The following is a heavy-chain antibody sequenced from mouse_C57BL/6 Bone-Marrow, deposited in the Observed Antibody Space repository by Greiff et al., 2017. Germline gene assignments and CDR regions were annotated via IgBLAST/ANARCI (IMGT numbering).Heavy chain of an antibody. V-gene: IGHV1-39*01. CDR1: GYSFTDYN. CDR3: ARSLYYGSSWGDWYFDV. CDR2: INPNYGTT. J-gene: IGHJ1*03. Sequence: VQLKQSGPELVKPGASVKISCKASGYSFTDYNMNWVKQSNGKSLEWIGVINPNYGTTSYNQKFKGKATLTVDQSSSTAYMQLNSLTSEDSAVYYCARSLYYGSSWGDWYFDVWGTGTTVTVSS. D-gene: IGHD1-1*01.